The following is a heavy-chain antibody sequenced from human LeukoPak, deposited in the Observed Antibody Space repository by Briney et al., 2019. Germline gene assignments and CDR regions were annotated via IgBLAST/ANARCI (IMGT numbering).Heavy chain of an antibody. CDR1: GFTVSSNY. CDR3: ARSGKSYWGAWGY. D-gene: IGHD3-10*01. J-gene: IGHJ4*02. CDR2: IYSGGST. V-gene: IGHV3-66*01. Sequence: GGSLRLSCAASGFTVSSNYMSWVRQAPGKGLEWVSVIYSGGSTYYADSVKGRFTISRDNSKNTLYLQMNSLRAEDTAVYYCARSGKSYWGAWGYWGQGTLVTVSS.